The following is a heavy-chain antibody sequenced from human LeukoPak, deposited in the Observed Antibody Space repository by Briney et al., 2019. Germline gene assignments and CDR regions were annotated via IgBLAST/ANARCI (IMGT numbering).Heavy chain of an antibody. CDR1: GFTFSSYS. CDR2: ISYDGSNK. J-gene: IGHJ4*02. CDR3: ARDSGTYSSSWFGIYFDY. V-gene: IGHV3-30*03. D-gene: IGHD6-13*01. Sequence: GGSLRLSCAASGFTFSSYSMNWVRQAPGKGLEWVAVISYDGSNKYYADSVKGRFTISRDNSKNTLYLQMNSLRAEDTAVYYCARDSGTYSSSWFGIYFDYWGQGTLVTVSS.